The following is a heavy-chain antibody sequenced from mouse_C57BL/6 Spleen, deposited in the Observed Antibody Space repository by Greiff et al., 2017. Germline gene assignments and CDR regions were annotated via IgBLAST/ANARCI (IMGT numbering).Heavy chain of an antibody. CDR2: IDPSDSET. Sequence: QVQLQQPGAELVRPGSSVKLSFKASGYTFTSYWMHWVKQRPIQGLEWIGNIDPSDSETHYNQKFKDKATLTVDKSSSTAYMQLSSLTSEDSAVYYCARGTGGWYFDVWGTGTTVTVSS. CDR3: ARGTGGWYFDV. D-gene: IGHD4-1*01. J-gene: IGHJ1*03. CDR1: GYTFTSYW. V-gene: IGHV1-52*01.